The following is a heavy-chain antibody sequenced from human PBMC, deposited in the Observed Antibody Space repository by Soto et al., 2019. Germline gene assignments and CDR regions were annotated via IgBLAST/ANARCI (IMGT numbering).Heavy chain of an antibody. D-gene: IGHD1-1*01. CDR3: ASWVLQEHAYDL. Sequence: DVQLVESGGGLIQPGGSLRLSCAAFGLTVSGKKYMAWVRQAPGKGLEWVSGLYDVDGTYYADSVKGRFTISRDSSKNIVYLQMNSPRPDDTAVYYCASWVLQEHAYDLWGLGTTVTVSS. J-gene: IGHJ3*01. CDR1: GLTVSGKKY. CDR2: LYDVDGT. V-gene: IGHV3-53*01.